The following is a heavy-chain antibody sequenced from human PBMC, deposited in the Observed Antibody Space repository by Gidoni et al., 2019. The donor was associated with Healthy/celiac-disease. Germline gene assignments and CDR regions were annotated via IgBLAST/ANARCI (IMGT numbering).Heavy chain of an antibody. CDR2: ISSSSSYI. J-gene: IGHJ6*02. CDR3: ARVLPGGHRVGGYYYYGMDV. CDR1: GFTFSSYS. V-gene: IGHV3-21*01. D-gene: IGHD2-15*01. Sequence: ELQLVESGGGLVKPGGSLRLSCAASGFTFSSYSMTWVRQAPGKGLEWVSSISSSSSYIYYADSVKGRFTISRDNANNSLYLQMNSLRAEDTAVYYCARVLPGGHRVGGYYYYGMDVWGQGTTVTVSS.